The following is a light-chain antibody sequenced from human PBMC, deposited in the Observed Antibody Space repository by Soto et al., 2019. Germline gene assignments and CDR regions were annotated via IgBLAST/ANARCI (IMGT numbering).Light chain of an antibody. Sequence: QSVLTQPASVSGSPGQSITVSCTGTNTDVGGYNYVSWYQHRPGKAPRLMIYEVRNRLSGVSNRLSGSKSGNTASLTISGLQSEDEADYYCTSYTPTGALVFGSGTKV. V-gene: IGLV2-14*01. CDR3: TSYTPTGALV. CDR1: NTDVGGYNY. J-gene: IGLJ6*01. CDR2: EVR.